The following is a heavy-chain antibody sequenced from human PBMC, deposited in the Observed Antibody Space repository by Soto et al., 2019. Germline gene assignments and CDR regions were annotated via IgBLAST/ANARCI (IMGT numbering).Heavy chain of an antibody. CDR2: IIPIFGTA. J-gene: IGHJ6*02. Sequence: ASVKVSCKASGGTFSSYAISWVRQAPGQGLEWMGGIIPIFGTANYAQKFQGRVTITADESTSTAYMELSSLRSEDTAVYYCARVTDYDILSGASHSPYYYGMDGWGQGTTVPVSS. CDR3: ARVTDYDILSGASHSPYYYGMDG. CDR1: GGTFSSYA. V-gene: IGHV1-69*13. D-gene: IGHD3-9*01.